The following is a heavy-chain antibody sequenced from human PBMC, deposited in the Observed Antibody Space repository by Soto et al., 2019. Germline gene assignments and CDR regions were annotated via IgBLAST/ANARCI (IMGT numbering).Heavy chain of an antibody. CDR3: ARGLNGHIAAAGIGADYYYYGMDV. J-gene: IGHJ6*02. D-gene: IGHD6-13*01. CDR2: INHSGST. V-gene: IGHV4-34*01. Sequence: SETLSLTCAVYGGSFSGYYWSWIRQPPGKGLEWIGEINHSGSTNYNPSLKSRVTISVDTSKNQFSLKLSSVTAADTAVYYCARGLNGHIAAAGIGADYYYYGMDVWGQGTTVTVSS. CDR1: GGSFSGYY.